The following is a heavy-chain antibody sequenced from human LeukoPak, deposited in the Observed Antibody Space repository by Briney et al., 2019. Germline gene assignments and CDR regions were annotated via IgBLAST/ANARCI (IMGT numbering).Heavy chain of an antibody. CDR1: GGSISSGGYY. J-gene: IGHJ6*02. CDR2: IYYGGSS. Sequence: PSQTLSLTCTVSGGSISSGGYYWRWIRQHPGKGLEWIGYIYYGGSSYYNPSLKSRAVISIDTSKNQFSLKLSSLTAADTAVYYCATKGAATPYYYYGMDVWGQGTTVTVSS. CDR3: ATKGAATPYYYYGMDV. V-gene: IGHV4-31*03. D-gene: IGHD2-15*01.